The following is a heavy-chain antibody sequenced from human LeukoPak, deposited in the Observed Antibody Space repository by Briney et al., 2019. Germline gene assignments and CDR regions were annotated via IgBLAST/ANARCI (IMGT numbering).Heavy chain of an antibody. V-gene: IGHV4-34*01. Sequence: SETLSLTCAVYGGSFSGYYWSWIRQPPGKGLEWIGEINHSGSTNYNPSLKGRVTISVDTSKNQFSLKLSSVTAADTAVYYCARPGYSSSRHYYYYYMDVWGKGTTVTVSS. D-gene: IGHD6-6*01. CDR2: INHSGST. CDR1: GGSFSGYY. CDR3: ARPGYSSSRHYYYYYMDV. J-gene: IGHJ6*03.